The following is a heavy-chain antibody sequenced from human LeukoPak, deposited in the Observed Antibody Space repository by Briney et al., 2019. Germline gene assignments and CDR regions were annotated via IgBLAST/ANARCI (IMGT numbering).Heavy chain of an antibody. CDR1: GCSITSSSYY. CDR3: ARGRRDGYTLYYMDV. J-gene: IGHJ6*03. CDR2: IYYSGST. V-gene: IGHV4-39*01. D-gene: IGHD5-24*01. Sequence: SETLSLTCTVSGCSITSSSYYWGWIRQPPGKGLEWIGSIYYSGSTYYNPSVKSRVTISVDTSKNQFSLKLSSVTAADTAVYYCARGRRDGYTLYYMDVWAKGTTVTISS.